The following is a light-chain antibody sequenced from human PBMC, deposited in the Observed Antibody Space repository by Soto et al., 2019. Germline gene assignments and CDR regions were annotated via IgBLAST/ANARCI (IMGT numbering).Light chain of an antibody. CDR1: SSNIGAGYD. CDR3: QSYASSLSANFV. CDR2: GNN. J-gene: IGLJ1*01. Sequence: QSALTQPPSVSGAPGQRVTISCIGSSSNIGAGYDVHWYQQLPGKAPKLLIYGNNNRPSGVPDRFSGSKSGTSASLAITGLRADDEADYYCQSYASSLSANFVFGTGTKVTVL. V-gene: IGLV1-40*01.